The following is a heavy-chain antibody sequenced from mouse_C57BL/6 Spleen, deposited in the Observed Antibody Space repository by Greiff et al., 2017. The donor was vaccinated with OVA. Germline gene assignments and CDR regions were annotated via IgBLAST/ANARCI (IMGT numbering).Heavy chain of an antibody. CDR1: GFTFNTYA. V-gene: IGHV10-3*01. D-gene: IGHD2-3*01. CDR3: VRGYDGYLYWYFDV. J-gene: IGHJ1*03. CDR2: IRSKSSNYAT. Sequence: EVQRVESGGGLVQPKGSLKLSCAASGFTFNTYAMHWVRQAPGKGLEWVARIRSKSSNYATYYADSVKDRFTISRDDSQSMLYLQMNNLKTEDTAMYYCVRGYDGYLYWYFDVWGTGTTVTVSS.